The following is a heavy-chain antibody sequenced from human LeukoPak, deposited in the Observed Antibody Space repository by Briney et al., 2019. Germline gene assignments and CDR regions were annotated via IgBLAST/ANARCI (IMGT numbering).Heavy chain of an antibody. J-gene: IGHJ4*02. V-gene: IGHV3-30-3*01. CDR1: GFTFSSYA. CDR3: ARGLGVPAAIFSDFGY. D-gene: IGHD2-2*01. Sequence: GGSLRLSCAASGFTFSSYAIHWVRQAPGKGLEWVAFISYDGSNKYYADSVKGRFTISRDNSKNTLYLQMNSLRAEDSAVYYCARGLGVPAAIFSDFGYWGQGTLVTVSS. CDR2: ISYDGSNK.